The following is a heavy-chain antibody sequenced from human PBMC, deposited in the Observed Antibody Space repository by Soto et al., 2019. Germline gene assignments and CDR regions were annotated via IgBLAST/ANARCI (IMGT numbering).Heavy chain of an antibody. V-gene: IGHV1-69*08. D-gene: IGHD3-10*01. Sequence: QVQLVQSGAEVKKPGSSVKVSCKASGGTFSTYSISWVRQVPGQGLEWMGRIIPMLGIATYAQKFRDRVTITADKSTSTAYMELSSLRSEDTAVYYCARDYRAYYFASGSSSDPDYWGQGTRVTVSS. CDR2: IIPMLGIA. J-gene: IGHJ4*02. CDR1: GGTFSTYS. CDR3: ARDYRAYYFASGSSSDPDY.